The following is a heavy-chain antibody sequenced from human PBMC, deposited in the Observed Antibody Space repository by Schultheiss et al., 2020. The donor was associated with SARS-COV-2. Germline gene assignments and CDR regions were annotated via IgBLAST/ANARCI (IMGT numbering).Heavy chain of an antibody. V-gene: IGHV2-70*12. CDR3: AHMRLESPGPFMDV. J-gene: IGHJ6*02. CDR1: GFSLSTSGVG. CDR2: IDWDDDK. Sequence: SGPTLVKPTQTLTLTCTFSGFSLSTSGVGVGWIRQPPGKALEWLALIDWDDDKYYSTSLKTRLTISKDTSKNQVVLTMTNMDPVDTATYYCAHMRLESPGPFMDVWGQGTTVTVSS.